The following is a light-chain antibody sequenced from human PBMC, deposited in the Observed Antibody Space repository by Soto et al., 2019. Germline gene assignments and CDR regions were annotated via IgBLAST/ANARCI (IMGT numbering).Light chain of an antibody. Sequence: DIRMTQSPSSLSASVGDRVTITCRASQSISSYLNWYQQKPGKAPKLLIYAASSLQSGVPSRFSGSGSGTDFTLTISSLQPEDVATYYCQQTYSTPPTLGQGTKLEIK. CDR2: AAS. CDR3: QQTYSTPPT. CDR1: QSISSY. V-gene: IGKV1-39*01. J-gene: IGKJ2*01.